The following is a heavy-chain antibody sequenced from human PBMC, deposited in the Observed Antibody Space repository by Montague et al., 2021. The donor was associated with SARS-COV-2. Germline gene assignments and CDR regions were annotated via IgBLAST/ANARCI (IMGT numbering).Heavy chain of an antibody. CDR3: ARDHMTTMFMVYYCGMDV. D-gene: IGHD5-24*01. V-gene: IGHV4-4*07. Sequence: ETLSLTCTVSGDSISSYYWSWIRQPAGKGLEWIGRIYTSGSTKYNPSLKSRVTMSVDTSKNQFSLKLSSVTAADTAVYYCARDHMTTMFMVYYCGMDVWGQGTTVTFSS. CDR2: IYTSGST. CDR1: GDSISSYY. J-gene: IGHJ6*02.